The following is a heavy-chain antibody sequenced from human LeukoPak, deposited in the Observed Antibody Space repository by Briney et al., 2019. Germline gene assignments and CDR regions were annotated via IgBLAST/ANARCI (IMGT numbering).Heavy chain of an antibody. CDR3: AASLPNIVVVPATKGPFGY. D-gene: IGHD2-2*01. Sequence: GGSLRLSCAASEFTFSSYTMSWVRQAPGKGLEWVSGVSGSGGNIHYADSVKGRFTISRDNSKNTLYLQMNSLRAEDTAVYYCAASLPNIVVVPATKGPFGYWGQGALVTVSS. V-gene: IGHV3-23*01. CDR1: EFTFSSYT. CDR2: VSGSGGNI. J-gene: IGHJ4*02.